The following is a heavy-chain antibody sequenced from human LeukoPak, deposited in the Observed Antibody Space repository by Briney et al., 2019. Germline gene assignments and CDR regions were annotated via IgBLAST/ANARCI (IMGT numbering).Heavy chain of an antibody. CDR1: GYTFTGYY. D-gene: IGHD3-10*01. J-gene: IGHJ4*02. CDR2: INPNSGGT. CDR3: ARDVRRIMVRGVIGGGYFDY. V-gene: IGHV1-2*02. Sequence: ASVKVSCKASGYTFTGYYMHWVRQAPGQGLEWMGWINPNSGGTNYAQKFQGRVTMTRDTSISTAYMELSRLRSDDAAVYYCARDVRRIMVRGVIGGGYFDYWGQGTLVTVSS.